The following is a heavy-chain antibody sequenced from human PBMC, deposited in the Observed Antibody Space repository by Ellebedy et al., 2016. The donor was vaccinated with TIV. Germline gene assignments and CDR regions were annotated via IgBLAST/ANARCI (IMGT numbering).Heavy chain of an antibody. D-gene: IGHD3-10*01. J-gene: IGHJ4*02. CDR1: GFTFSNYA. V-gene: IGHV3-23*01. CDR2: IDGAGGT. Sequence: GESLKISCAVSGFTFSNYAMTWVRRAPGQGLEWVSAIDGAGGTHYAASVKGRFTISGDNSKKTFYLEMNSLGVDDTAVYYCAKTEPYGTTWFGRIYWGQGTLVTVSS. CDR3: AKTEPYGTTWFGRIY.